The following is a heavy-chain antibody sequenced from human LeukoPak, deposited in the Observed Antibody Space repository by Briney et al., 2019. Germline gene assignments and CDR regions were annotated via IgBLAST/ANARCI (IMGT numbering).Heavy chain of an antibody. Sequence: ASVKVSCKASGGTFSSYAISWVRQAPGRELEWMGGIIPIFGTANYAQKFQGRVTITADESTSTAYMELSSLRSEDTAVYYCARVTGTTYYFDYWGQGTLVTVSS. D-gene: IGHD1-7*01. J-gene: IGHJ4*02. V-gene: IGHV1-69*13. CDR3: ARVTGTTYYFDY. CDR1: GGTFSSYA. CDR2: IIPIFGTA.